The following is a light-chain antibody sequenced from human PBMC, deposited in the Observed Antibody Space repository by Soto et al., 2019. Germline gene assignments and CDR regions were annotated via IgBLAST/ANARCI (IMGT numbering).Light chain of an antibody. CDR3: QQRSNGPPAVT. CDR1: QSVSSY. CDR2: DSS. V-gene: IGKV3-11*01. J-gene: IGKJ4*01. Sequence: EIVLTQSPATLSLSPGERATLSCRTSQSVSSYLAWYQQKPGQAPTRLIYDSSNRATCIPARFSGSESGTDFPPPISRLEPDDFAVYYSQQRSNGPPAVTVGGGTKVEIK.